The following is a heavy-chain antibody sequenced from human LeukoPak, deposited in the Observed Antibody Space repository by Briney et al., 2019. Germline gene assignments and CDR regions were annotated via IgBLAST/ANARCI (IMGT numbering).Heavy chain of an antibody. J-gene: IGHJ3*01. CDR3: AKVGPYYYDSSG. V-gene: IGHV3-30*02. D-gene: IGHD3-22*01. CDR2: IRYDGSNK. Sequence: GGSLRLSCAASGFTFSSYGMHWVRQAPGKGPEWVAFIRYDGSNKYYADSVKGRFTISRDNSKNTLYLQMNSLRAEDTAVYYCAKVGPYYYDSSGWGQGTMVTVSS. CDR1: GFTFSSYG.